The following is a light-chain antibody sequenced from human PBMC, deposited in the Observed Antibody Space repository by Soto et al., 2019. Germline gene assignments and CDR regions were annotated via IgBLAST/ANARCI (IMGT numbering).Light chain of an antibody. V-gene: IGKV1-5*03. Sequence: DIQMTQSPSTLSASVGDRVTITCRASQSISSWLAWYQQKPGKAPNLLIYKASSLESGFPSRFSGSGSGTEFTLTISSLQPDDFATYYCQQYNTYSRAFGQGTKVEIK. CDR3: QQYNTYSRA. J-gene: IGKJ1*01. CDR1: QSISSW. CDR2: KAS.